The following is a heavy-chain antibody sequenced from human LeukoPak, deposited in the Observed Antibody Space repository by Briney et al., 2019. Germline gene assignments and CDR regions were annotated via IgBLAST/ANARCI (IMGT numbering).Heavy chain of an antibody. J-gene: IGHJ3*02. CDR1: GFTFSSYS. Sequence: PGGSLRLSCAASGFTFSSYSMNWVRQVPGKGLEGVSSISSSSSYIYYADSVKGRFTISRDNAKNSLYLQMNGLGAEDTAVYYCGREKRGGYSGYGWFDAFDIWGQGTMVTVFS. CDR2: ISSSSSYI. V-gene: IGHV3-21*01. CDR3: GREKRGGYSGYGWFDAFDI. D-gene: IGHD5-12*01.